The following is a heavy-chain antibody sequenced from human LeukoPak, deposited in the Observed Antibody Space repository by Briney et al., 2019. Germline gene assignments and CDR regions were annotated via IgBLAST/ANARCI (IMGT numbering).Heavy chain of an antibody. D-gene: IGHD3-10*01. CDR1: GGSISSGDYY. J-gene: IGHJ5*02. CDR3: ARFMVRGVIGGFWFDP. V-gene: IGHV4-30-4*01. Sequence: SETLSLTCTVSGGSISSGDYYWSWIRQPPGKGLEWIGYIYYSGSTYYNPSLKSRVTISVDTSKNQFSLKLSSVTAADTAVYYCARFMVRGVIGGFWFDPWGQGTLVTVSS. CDR2: IYYSGST.